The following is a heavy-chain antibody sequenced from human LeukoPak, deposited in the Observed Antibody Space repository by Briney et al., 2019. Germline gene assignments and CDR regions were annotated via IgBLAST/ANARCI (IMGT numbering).Heavy chain of an antibody. V-gene: IGHV1-18*01. CDR1: GYTFTTYG. CDR2: ISGYNGNT. CDR3: ARDRWSSSSSEGALDI. D-gene: IGHD6-6*01. J-gene: IGHJ3*02. Sequence: ASVKVSCKASGYTFTTYGISWVRQAPGQGLEWMGWISGYNGNTNYAQRVQGRVTLTTDTSTSTAYMELRSLRSDDTAVYYCARDRWSSSSSEGALDIWGQGTMVTVSS.